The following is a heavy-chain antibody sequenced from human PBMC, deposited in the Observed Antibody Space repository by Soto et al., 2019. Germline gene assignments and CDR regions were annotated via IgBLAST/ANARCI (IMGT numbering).Heavy chain of an antibody. V-gene: IGHV4-59*08. Sequence: SQTLSLTCTVSGGSISSYYWSWIRQPPGKGLEWIGYIYYSGSTNYNPSLKSRVTISVDTSKNQFSLKLSSVTAADTAVYYCASWGDIDAAAGPFDYWGQGTLVTVSS. CDR2: IYYSGST. CDR3: ASWGDIDAAAGPFDY. J-gene: IGHJ4*02. CDR1: GGSISSYY. D-gene: IGHD6-13*01.